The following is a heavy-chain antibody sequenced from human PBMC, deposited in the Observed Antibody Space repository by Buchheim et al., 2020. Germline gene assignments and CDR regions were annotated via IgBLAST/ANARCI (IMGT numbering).Heavy chain of an antibody. D-gene: IGHD6-13*01. Sequence: QVQLVQSGAEVKKPGSSVKVSCKASGGTFSSYAISWVRQAPGQGLEWMGGIIPIFGTANYAPKFQGRVTITADESTSTASLELSSLRSEDTAVYYCARGTPPGIADRPDGMDVWGQGTT. CDR2: IIPIFGTA. CDR1: GGTFSSYA. CDR3: ARGTPPGIADRPDGMDV. V-gene: IGHV1-69*01. J-gene: IGHJ6*02.